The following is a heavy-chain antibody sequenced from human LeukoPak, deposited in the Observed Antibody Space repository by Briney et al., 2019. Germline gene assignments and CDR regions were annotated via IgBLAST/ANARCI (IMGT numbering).Heavy chain of an antibody. CDR1: GGSISSSNW. Sequence: SETLSLTCAVSGGSISSSNWWSWVRQPPGKGLEWIGEIYHSRSTNYNPSLKSRVTISVDKSKNQFSLKLSSVTAADTAVYYCARVGGDTAMVTTAFDIWGQGTMVTVSS. CDR2: IYHSRST. CDR3: ARVGGDTAMVTTAFDI. V-gene: IGHV4-4*02. J-gene: IGHJ3*02. D-gene: IGHD5-18*01.